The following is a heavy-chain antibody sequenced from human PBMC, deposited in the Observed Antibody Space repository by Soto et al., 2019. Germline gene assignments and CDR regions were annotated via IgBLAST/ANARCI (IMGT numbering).Heavy chain of an antibody. Sequence: SETLSLTCTVSGGSISSYYWSWIRQPPGKGLEWIGYIYYSGSTNYNPSLKSRVTISVDTSKNQFSLKLSSVTAADTAVYYCAREAEHCGGDCSLHDPWGQGSLVIVSA. CDR1: GGSISSYY. CDR2: IYYSGST. J-gene: IGHJ5*02. CDR3: AREAEHCGGDCSLHDP. D-gene: IGHD2-21*02. V-gene: IGHV4-59*01.